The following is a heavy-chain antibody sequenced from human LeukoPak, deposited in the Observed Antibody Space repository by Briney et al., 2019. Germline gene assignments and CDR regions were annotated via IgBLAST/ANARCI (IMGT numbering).Heavy chain of an antibody. CDR2: INPYSGGT. J-gene: IGHJ5*02. D-gene: IGHD3-16*01. V-gene: IGHV1-2*02. CDR3: ARADRLHGGPYLIGP. Sequence: ASVKVSYTTSGYSFTVYYMHWVRQAPGQGLEWMGWINPYSGGTSSAQKFQGRVTMTRDTSISTVYMQVSWLTSDDTAIYYCARADRLHGGPYLIGPWGQGTLVTVSS. CDR1: GYSFTVYY.